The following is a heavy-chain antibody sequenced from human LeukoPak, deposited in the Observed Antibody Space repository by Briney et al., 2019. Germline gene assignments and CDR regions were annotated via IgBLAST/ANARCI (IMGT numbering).Heavy chain of an antibody. CDR1: GFTFSNYE. D-gene: IGHD3-10*01. Sequence: GGSLRLSCVGSGFTFSNYEMNWVRQAPGKGLEWVSYISSTSGTIYCADSVKGRFTISRDNAKNSLYPQMNSLRAEDTAVYYCARDTYFGSGTYSDYWGQGALVTVSS. V-gene: IGHV3-48*03. J-gene: IGHJ4*02. CDR2: ISSTSGTI. CDR3: ARDTYFGSGTYSDY.